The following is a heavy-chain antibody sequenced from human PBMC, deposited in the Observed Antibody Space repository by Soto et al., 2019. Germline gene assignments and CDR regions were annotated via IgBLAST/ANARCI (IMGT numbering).Heavy chain of an antibody. D-gene: IGHD3-10*01. CDR3: AKEGRGSGSHYNSFCY. V-gene: IGHV3-53*01. CDR1: GFTVGNNY. J-gene: IGHJ4*02. Sequence: EVQLVESGGGLIQPGGSLKLSCAASGFTVGNNYMSWVRQAPGKGLEWVTLIYSTGTTKYADSVKGRFTVSRDNAKNTLYLQMTRLRAEETAVYYCAKEGRGSGSHYNSFCYWGQGTLVTVSS. CDR2: IYSTGTT.